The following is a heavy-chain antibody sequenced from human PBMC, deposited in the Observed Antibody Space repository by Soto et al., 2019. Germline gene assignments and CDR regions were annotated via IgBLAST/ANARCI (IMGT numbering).Heavy chain of an antibody. CDR3: ARGSCSSTSCYQNPQDPYYYYYYYMDV. J-gene: IGHJ6*03. CDR2: INPNSGGT. Sequence: GASVKVSCKASGYTFTGYYMHWVRQAPGQGLEWMGWINPNSGGTNYAQKFQGWVTMTRDTSISTAYMELSRLRSDDTAVYYCARGSCSSTSCYQNPQDPYYYYYYYMDVWGKGNPGHRLL. CDR1: GYTFTGYY. V-gene: IGHV1-2*04. D-gene: IGHD2-2*01.